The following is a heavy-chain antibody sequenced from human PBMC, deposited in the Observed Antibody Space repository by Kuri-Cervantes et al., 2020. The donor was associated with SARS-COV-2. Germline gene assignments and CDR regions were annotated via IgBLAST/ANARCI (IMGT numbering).Heavy chain of an antibody. Sequence: SLEISCAASGFTFDDYALHWVRQAPGKGLEWVSGISWNSGSMGYADSEKGRFTISRDNSKNTLYLQMNSLRAEATSVYYCAKDGYNYGYFDYWGQGTLVTVSS. CDR1: GFTFDDYA. D-gene: IGHD5-24*01. CDR2: ISWNSGSM. CDR3: AKDGYNYGYFDY. V-gene: IGHV3-9*01. J-gene: IGHJ4*02.